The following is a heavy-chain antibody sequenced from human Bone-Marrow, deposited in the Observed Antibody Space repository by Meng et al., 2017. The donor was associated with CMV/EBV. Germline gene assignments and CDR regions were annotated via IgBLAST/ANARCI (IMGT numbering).Heavy chain of an antibody. Sequence: GGSLRLSCVDSGFSFSNYAMSWIRQAPGKGLEWVSAIGGSGDPTYYADAVKGRFTISRDNSKNTLYLQMNSLRAEDTAVYYCATSDDFWSGADCWGQGTLVTVSS. CDR2: IGGSGDPT. CDR3: ATSDDFWSGADC. V-gene: IGHV3-23*01. CDR1: GFSFSNYA. D-gene: IGHD3-3*01. J-gene: IGHJ4*02.